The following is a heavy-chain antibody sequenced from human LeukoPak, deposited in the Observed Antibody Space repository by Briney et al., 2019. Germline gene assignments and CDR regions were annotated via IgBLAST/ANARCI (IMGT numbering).Heavy chain of an antibody. CDR1: GFTVSSNY. CDR2: IYSGGST. V-gene: IGHV3-66*01. J-gene: IGHJ4*02. Sequence: PGGSLRLSCAASGFTVSSNYMSWVRQAPGKGLEWVSVIYSGGSTYYADSVKGRFTISRDNSKNTLYLQMNSLRAEDTAVYYCARDGEYYDYVWGSYRPLHFDYWGQGTLVTVSS. CDR3: ARDGEYYDYVWGSYRPLHFDY. D-gene: IGHD3-16*02.